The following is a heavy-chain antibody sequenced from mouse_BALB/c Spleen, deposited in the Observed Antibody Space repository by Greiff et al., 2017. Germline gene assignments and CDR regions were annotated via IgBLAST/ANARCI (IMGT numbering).Heavy chain of an antibody. V-gene: IGHV1-80*01. J-gene: IGHJ2*01. D-gene: IGHD1-2*01. Sequence: LEESGAELVRPGSSVKISCKASGYAFSSYWMNWVKQRPGQGLELIGQIYPGDGDTNYNGKFKGKATLTADKSSSTAYMQLSSLTSEDSAVYFCARFTTAYFDYWGQGTTLTVSS. CDR2: IYPGDGDT. CDR3: ARFTTAYFDY. CDR1: GYAFSSYW.